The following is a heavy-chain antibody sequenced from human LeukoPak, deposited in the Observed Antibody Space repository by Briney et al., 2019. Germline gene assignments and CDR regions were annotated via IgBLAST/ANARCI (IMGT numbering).Heavy chain of an antibody. Sequence: ASVKVSCKASGYTFTSYGISWVRQAPGQGLEWMGWISAYNGNTNYAQKLQGRVTMTTDTSTSTAYMELRSLRSDDTAVYYCARDRYDFWSGYYKNYYYYGMDVWGQGTTVTVSS. D-gene: IGHD3-3*01. J-gene: IGHJ6*02. CDR2: ISAYNGNT. V-gene: IGHV1-18*01. CDR3: ARDRYDFWSGYYKNYYYYGMDV. CDR1: GYTFTSYG.